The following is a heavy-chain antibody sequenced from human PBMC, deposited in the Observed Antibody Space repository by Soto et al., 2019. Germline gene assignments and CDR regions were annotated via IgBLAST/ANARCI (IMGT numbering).Heavy chain of an antibody. D-gene: IGHD2-2*01. CDR2: ISGSGGST. Sequence: GGSLRLSCAASGFTFSSYAMSWVRQAPGKGLEWVSAISGSGGSTYYADSVKGRFTISRDNSKNTLYLQMNSLRAEDTAVYYCAKKGVGDIVVVPAAYFDYWGQGTLVPVSS. CDR1: GFTFSSYA. CDR3: AKKGVGDIVVVPAAYFDY. J-gene: IGHJ4*02. V-gene: IGHV3-23*01.